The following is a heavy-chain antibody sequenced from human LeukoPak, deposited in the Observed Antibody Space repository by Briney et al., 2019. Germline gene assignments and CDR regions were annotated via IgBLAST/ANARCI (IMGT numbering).Heavy chain of an antibody. V-gene: IGHV3-23*01. Sequence: PGGSLRLSCAASGFTFSSYAMSWVRQAPGKGLEWVSAISGSGGSTYYADSVKGRFTTSRDNSKNTLYLQMNSLRAEDTAVYYCAKDHAVGSYYDSSGYFLGGYWGQGTLVTVSS. D-gene: IGHD3-22*01. J-gene: IGHJ4*02. CDR3: AKDHAVGSYYDSSGYFLGGY. CDR1: GFTFSSYA. CDR2: ISGSGGST.